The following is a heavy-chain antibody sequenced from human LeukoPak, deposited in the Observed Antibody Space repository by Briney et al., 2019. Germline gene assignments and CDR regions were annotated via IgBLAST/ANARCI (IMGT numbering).Heavy chain of an antibody. J-gene: IGHJ4*02. Sequence: GGSLRLSCAASGFTFSSYTMHWVRQAPGKGLEWVSLISWDGGSTYYADSVKGRFTISRDNSKNSLYLQMNSLRTEDTALYYCAKALDEGSGSHLDYWGQGTLVTVSS. CDR2: ISWDGGST. D-gene: IGHD1-26*01. CDR3: AKALDEGSGSHLDY. V-gene: IGHV3-43*01. CDR1: GFTFSSYT.